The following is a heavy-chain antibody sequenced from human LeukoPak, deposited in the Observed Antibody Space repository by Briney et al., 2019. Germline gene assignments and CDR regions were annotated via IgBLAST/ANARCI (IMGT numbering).Heavy chain of an antibody. J-gene: IGHJ4*02. CDR2: IGGNSNNA. CDR1: GFTFMNYA. Sequence: HPGGSLRLSCAASGFTFMNYAMSWVRQAPGKGLEWVSTIGGNSNNAYFADSVRGRFTIPRDNSRNTLYLLMNSLRAEDRAMYYCARVGGVFELIADGDFGALNSWGQGTLVTVSS. CDR3: ARVGGVFELIADGDFGALNS. D-gene: IGHD4-17*01. V-gene: IGHV3-23*01.